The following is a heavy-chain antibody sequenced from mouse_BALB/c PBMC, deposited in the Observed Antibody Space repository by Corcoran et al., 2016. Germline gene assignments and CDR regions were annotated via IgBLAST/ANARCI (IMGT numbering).Heavy chain of an antibody. CDR3: ARGGLLPMDY. CDR1: GYTFTNYG. CDR2: INTYTGEP. J-gene: IGHJ4*01. Sequence: QIQLVQSGPELKKPGETVKISCKASGYTFTNYGMNWVKQAPGKGLKWMGWINTYTGEPTYADDFKGRFAFSLETSASTAYLQINNLKNEDMATYFCARGGLLPMDYWCQGTSVTVSS. D-gene: IGHD2-3*01. V-gene: IGHV9-1*02.